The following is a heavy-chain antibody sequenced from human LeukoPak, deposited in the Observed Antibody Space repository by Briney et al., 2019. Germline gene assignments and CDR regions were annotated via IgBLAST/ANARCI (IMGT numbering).Heavy chain of an antibody. CDR1: GFTFSNAW. CDR3: ARAAISGSYSLLPDAFDI. V-gene: IGHV3-15*01. CDR2: IKSKTDGGTT. J-gene: IGHJ3*02. Sequence: RPGGSLRLSCAASGFTFSNAWMSWVRQAPGKGLEWVGRIKSKTDGGTTDYAAPVKGRFTISRDDSKNTLYLQMNSLKTEDTAVYYCARAAISGSYSLLPDAFDIWGQGTMVTVSS. D-gene: IGHD1-26*01.